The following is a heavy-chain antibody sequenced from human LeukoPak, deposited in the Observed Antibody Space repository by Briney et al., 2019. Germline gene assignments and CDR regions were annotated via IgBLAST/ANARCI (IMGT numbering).Heavy chain of an antibody. CDR1: GGSFSGYY. Sequence: SETLSLTCAVYGGSFSGYYWSWIRQPPGKGLEWIGEINHSGSTNYNPSLKSRVTISVDTSKNQFSLKLSSVTAADTAVYYCARGGKTPFSTYYYDSSGYLDYWGQGTLVTVSS. D-gene: IGHD3-22*01. CDR3: ARGGKTPFSTYYYDSSGYLDY. V-gene: IGHV4-34*01. CDR2: INHSGST. J-gene: IGHJ4*02.